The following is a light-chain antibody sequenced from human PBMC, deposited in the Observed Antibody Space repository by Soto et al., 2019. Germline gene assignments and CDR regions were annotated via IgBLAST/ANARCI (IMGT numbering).Light chain of an antibody. V-gene: IGKV1-5*03. CDR3: QHYNSYSEA. Sequence: DIQMTQFPSTLSASVGDRVTITCRPSQSISTYLAWYQQKPGKAPKLLIYKVSSLDSGAPSRFSGSGAGPECTLTISSLQPDDFATYYCQHYNSYSEAFGQGTKVDNK. CDR1: QSISTY. CDR2: KVS. J-gene: IGKJ1*01.